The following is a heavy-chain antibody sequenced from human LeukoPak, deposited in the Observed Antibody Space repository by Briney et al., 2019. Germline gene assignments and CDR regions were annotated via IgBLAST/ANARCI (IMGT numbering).Heavy chain of an antibody. CDR1: GFTFSSHN. CDR3: AVRFDY. Sequence: PGGPLRLSCAASGFTFSSHNMNWVRQAPGKGLEWVSEISGSGGSTYYADSVKGRFTISRDNAKNSLYLQMNSLRAEDTAVYYCAVRFDYWGQGILVTVSS. CDR2: ISGSGGST. V-gene: IGHV3-48*04. D-gene: IGHD3-16*02. J-gene: IGHJ4*02.